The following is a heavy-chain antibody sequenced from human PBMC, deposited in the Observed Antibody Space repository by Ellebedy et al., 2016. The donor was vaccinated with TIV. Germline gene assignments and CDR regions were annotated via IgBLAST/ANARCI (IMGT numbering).Heavy chain of an antibody. D-gene: IGHD2-21*02. J-gene: IGHJ4*02. CDR1: GFSLRNIIMG. CDR2: IFPNDKE. CDR3: ARTLRYCGGDCSFLFDF. Sequence: SGPTLVKPTETLTLTCTVSGFSLRNIIMGVSWFRPPPGKALEWLAHIFPNDKESYTTSLKRRLTISKDTAKSQVVLTMSNMDPVDAATYYCARTLRYCGGDCSFLFDFWGQGTLVTVSS. V-gene: IGHV2-26*01.